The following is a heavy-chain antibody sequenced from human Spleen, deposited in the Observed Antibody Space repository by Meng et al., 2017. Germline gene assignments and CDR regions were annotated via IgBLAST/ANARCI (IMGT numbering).Heavy chain of an antibody. CDR2: IKSHVDGATA. J-gene: IGHJ4*02. D-gene: IGHD3-9*01. Sequence: GESLKISCAASGFTFSSYEMNWVRQAPGKGLEWVGRIKSHVDGATADYATPVTGRFSISRDDSKSTVYLQMSGLTTDDTGVYYCTWDDKAVSDYWGQGTRVTVSS. CDR3: TWDDKAVSDY. V-gene: IGHV3-15*01. CDR1: GFTFSSYE.